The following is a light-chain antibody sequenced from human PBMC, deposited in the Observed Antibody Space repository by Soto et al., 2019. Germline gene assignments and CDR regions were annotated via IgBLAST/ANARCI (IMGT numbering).Light chain of an antibody. CDR1: SSDVGSSNL. Sequence: QSALTQPASVSGSPGQSITFSCTGTSSDVGSSNLVSWYQQHPGKAPKLLIYEVSKRPSGVSNRFSGSKSGNTASLTISGLQAADEADYYCCSYAGSSTHVFGTGTKLTVL. CDR2: EVS. CDR3: CSYAGSSTHV. J-gene: IGLJ1*01. V-gene: IGLV2-23*02.